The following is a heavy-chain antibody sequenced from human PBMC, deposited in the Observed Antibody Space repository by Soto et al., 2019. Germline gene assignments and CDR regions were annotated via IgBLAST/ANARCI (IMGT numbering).Heavy chain of an antibody. CDR1: GGSISRGGYY. CDR2: IYHSGST. Sequence: QVQLQESGLGLVTPSETLSLTCIVSGGSISRGGYYWAWIRQQPGKGLEWIGHIYHSGSTYYNPSLKSRVTMSVDTSKNHFSLRLSSVTAADTAVYYCARDGYTYGSNAYDIWGQGTMVTVSP. V-gene: IGHV4-31*03. CDR3: ARDGYTYGSNAYDI. J-gene: IGHJ3*02. D-gene: IGHD5-18*01.